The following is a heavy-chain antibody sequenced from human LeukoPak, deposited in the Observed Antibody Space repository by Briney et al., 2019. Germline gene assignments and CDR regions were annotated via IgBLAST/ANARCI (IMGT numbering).Heavy chain of an antibody. CDR3: ARVLGSRHYYESTGYLDY. V-gene: IGHV1-18*01. D-gene: IGHD3-22*01. CDR2: ISAYNGNT. J-gene: IGHJ4*02. CDR1: GYTFTSYG. Sequence: GASVKVSCKASGYTFTSYGISWVRQAPGQGLEWMGWISAYNGNTNYAQKLQGRVTMTTDTSTSTAYMELRSLRSDDTAVYYCARVLGSRHYYESTGYLDYWGQGTLVTVSS.